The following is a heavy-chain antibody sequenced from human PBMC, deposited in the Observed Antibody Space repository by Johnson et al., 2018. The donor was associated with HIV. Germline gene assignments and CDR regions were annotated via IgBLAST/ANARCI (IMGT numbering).Heavy chain of an antibody. CDR2: VLYDGRKK. V-gene: IGHV3-30*02. D-gene: IGHD1-14*01. CDR3: AKDQGGTYNLGAFDS. Sequence: QMQLVESGGGVVQPGGSLRLSCAASGFTFSSYAFHWVRQAPGKGLEWVALVLYDGRKKYYVESVQGRFNISRDNSRNTLHLQMNSLRPEDTALYYCAKDQGGTYNLGAFDSWGQGTMVTVSS. J-gene: IGHJ3*01. CDR1: GFTFSSYA.